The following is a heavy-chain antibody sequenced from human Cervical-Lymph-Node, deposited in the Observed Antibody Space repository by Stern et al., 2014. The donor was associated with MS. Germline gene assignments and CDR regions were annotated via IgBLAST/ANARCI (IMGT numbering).Heavy chain of an antibody. Sequence: EVQLVESGGGLVQPGGSQRLSCVASGSTFSTSWMSWVRQAPGKGLEWVANIKRDGSETYYLDSVKGRFTISRDNAKSSLYLEMNSLRAEDTAVYYCTRFLQSGWSDLFDSWGRGTLVNVSS. CDR3: TRFLQSGWSDLFDS. D-gene: IGHD6-19*01. V-gene: IGHV3-7*01. CDR1: GSTFSTSW. CDR2: IKRDGSET. J-gene: IGHJ5*01.